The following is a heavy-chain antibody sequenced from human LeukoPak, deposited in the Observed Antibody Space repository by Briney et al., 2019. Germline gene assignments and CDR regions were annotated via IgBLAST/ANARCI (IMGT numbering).Heavy chain of an antibody. D-gene: IGHD2-2*01. CDR1: GFTFSDYY. CDR3: ASQGYCISTSCRRSYYSYMDV. CDR2: ISSSGSTI. J-gene: IGHJ6*03. Sequence: GGSLRLSCAASGFTFSDYYMSWIRQAPGKGLEWVSYISSSGSTIYYADSVKGRFTISRDNAKNSLYLQMNSLRAEDTAVYYCASQGYCISTSCRRSYYSYMDVWGKGTTVTVSS. V-gene: IGHV3-11*04.